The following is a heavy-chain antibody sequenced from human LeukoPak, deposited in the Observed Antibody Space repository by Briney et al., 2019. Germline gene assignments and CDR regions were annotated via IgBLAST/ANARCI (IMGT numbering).Heavy chain of an antibody. CDR3: VKGRSTSIAAAGTVRMDV. CDR1: GFTFSSYA. D-gene: IGHD6-13*01. CDR2: ISGSGGST. V-gene: IGHV3-23*01. Sequence: GGSLRLSCAASGFTFSSYAMSWVRQAPGKGLEWVSAISGSGGSTYYADSVKGRFTISRDNSKNTLYLQMSSLRAEDTAVYYCVKGRSTSIAAAGTVRMDVWGQGTTVTVSS. J-gene: IGHJ6*02.